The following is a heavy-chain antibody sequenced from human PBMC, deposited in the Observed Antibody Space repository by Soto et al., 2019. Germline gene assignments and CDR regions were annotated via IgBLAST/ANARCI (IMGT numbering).Heavy chain of an antibody. V-gene: IGHV1-18*01. CDR2: ISAYNGNT. J-gene: IGHJ6*02. CDR1: GYTFISHS. Sequence: ASVKFYCKSSGYTFISHSITWVRQAPGQGLEWMGRISAYNGNTNYAQKLQGRVTMTTDTSTNTAYMELRNLRSDDTAVYYCARGAFCGGAPGCRDMDVWGQGTTVTVSS. CDR3: ARGAFCGGAPGCRDMDV. D-gene: IGHD2-21*01.